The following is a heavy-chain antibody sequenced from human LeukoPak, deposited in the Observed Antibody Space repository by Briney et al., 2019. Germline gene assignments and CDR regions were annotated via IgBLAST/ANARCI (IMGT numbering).Heavy chain of an antibody. CDR2: IYLGDSDT. CDR1: GYSFTSYW. V-gene: IGHV5-51*01. J-gene: IGHJ3*02. CDR3: ARPMTTVTIDAFDI. D-gene: IGHD4-17*01. Sequence: GESLKISCKGSGYSFTSYWIGWVRQMPGRGLEWMGIIYLGDSDTRYSPSFQGQVTISADKSISTAYLQWSSLKASDTAMYYCARPMTTVTIDAFDIWGQGTMVTVSS.